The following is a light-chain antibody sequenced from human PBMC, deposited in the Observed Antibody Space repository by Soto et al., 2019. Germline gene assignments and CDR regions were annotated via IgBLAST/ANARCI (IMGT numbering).Light chain of an antibody. CDR1: QRIYTY. V-gene: IGKV1-39*01. CDR3: QQSYSTPPLT. J-gene: IGKJ4*01. Sequence: DIQMTQSPSSLSASVGDRVTITCRASQRIYTYLNWYQQKPGKAPKLLIYAASSLQSGVPSRFSGSGSGTDFTLTISGLRHEDFATYYCQQSYSTPPLTFGGGPQVEIK. CDR2: AAS.